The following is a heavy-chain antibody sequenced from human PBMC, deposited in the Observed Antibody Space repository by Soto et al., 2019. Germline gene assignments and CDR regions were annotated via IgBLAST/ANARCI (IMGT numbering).Heavy chain of an antibody. V-gene: IGHV3-30*04. CDR2: ISYDGRDE. J-gene: IGHJ4*02. Sequence: QVQLVESGGGVVQPGRSLRLSCTASGFTFSNYAIHWVRQAPGKGLEWVALISYDGRDEYYADSVKGRFTISRDNSKNTLYRQINSLRAEDTGMFYCARDARNDGYQYDYCDYCCQGTLVTVSS. D-gene: IGHD5-12*01. CDR3: ARDARNDGYQYDYCDY. CDR1: GFTFSNYA.